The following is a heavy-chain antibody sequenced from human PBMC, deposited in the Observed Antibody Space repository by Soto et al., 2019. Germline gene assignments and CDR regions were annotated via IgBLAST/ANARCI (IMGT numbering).Heavy chain of an antibody. CDR1: GFTFYRYS. CDR3: ARDPDGSGPNFDY. CDR2: IKQDGNEK. V-gene: IGHV3-7*04. D-gene: IGHD3-10*01. Sequence: GGSLRLSCAASGFTFYRYSMTGVRQAPGKGLEWVANIKQDGNEKYYVDSVKGRFTISRDNAKNSLYLQMNSLRAEDTAVYYCARDPDGSGPNFDYWGQGTLVTVSS. J-gene: IGHJ4*02.